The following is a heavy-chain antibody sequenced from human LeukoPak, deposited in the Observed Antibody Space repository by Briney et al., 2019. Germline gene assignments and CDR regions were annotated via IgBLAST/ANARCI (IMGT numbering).Heavy chain of an antibody. D-gene: IGHD3-22*01. CDR1: GYGFISYG. J-gene: IGHJ4*02. CDR2: ISAYNGNT. V-gene: IGHV1-18*01. Sequence: EASVKVSCKASGYGFISYGITWVRQAPGQGLEWMGWISAYNGNTNYAQKVQGRVNMTTDTSTSTAYMELRSLRSDVTAVYYCARDPTGSSGYYYATDYWGQGTLVTVSS. CDR3: ARDPTGSSGYYYATDY.